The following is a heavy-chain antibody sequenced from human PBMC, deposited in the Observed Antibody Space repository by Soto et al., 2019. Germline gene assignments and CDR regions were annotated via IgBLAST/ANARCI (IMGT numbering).Heavy chain of an antibody. Sequence: QVQLQESGPGLVKPSETLSLTCNVFGGSISNGDYYWSWIRQPPGKGLQYIGYIYYGGNTKYNQSLKTRLTMSIDRSANHFSLTLTSVTAADTAVYYCARVSGHYYYGVDVWGQGTKVIVSS. CDR3: ARVSGHYYYGVDV. V-gene: IGHV4-30-4*01. CDR2: IYYGGNT. J-gene: IGHJ6*02. CDR1: GGSISNGDYY.